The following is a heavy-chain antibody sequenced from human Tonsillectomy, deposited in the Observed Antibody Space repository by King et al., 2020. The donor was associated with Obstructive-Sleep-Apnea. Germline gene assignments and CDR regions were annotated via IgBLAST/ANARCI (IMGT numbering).Heavy chain of an antibody. CDR3: ARDEAVAGLMVDY. D-gene: IGHD6-19*01. Sequence: QLVQSGAEVKKPGASVKVSCKASGYTFTSYAIHWVRQAPGQRLEWMGWINADNGNTKYSQEFQGRVTITRDTSARTAYMDLSSLRSEDTAVYYCARDEAVAGLMVDYWGQGTLVTVSS. CDR1: GYTFTSYA. CDR2: INADNGNT. V-gene: IGHV1-3*01. J-gene: IGHJ4*02.